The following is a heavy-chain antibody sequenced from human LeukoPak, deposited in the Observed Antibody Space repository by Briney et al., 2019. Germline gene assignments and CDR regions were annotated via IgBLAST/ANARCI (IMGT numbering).Heavy chain of an antibody. D-gene: IGHD6-19*01. V-gene: IGHV3-53*01. CDR1: GFSVSINY. CDR3: ARDGGSGWSSAFFDH. J-gene: IGHJ4*02. CDR2: IYSDGNT. Sequence: GGSLRLSCAASGFSVSINYMSWVRQSPGEGLEWVSVIYSDGNTDYADSVKGRFTISRDNAKNTLYLQMSSLRAEDTAVYYCARDGGSGWSSAFFDHWGQGTLVTVSS.